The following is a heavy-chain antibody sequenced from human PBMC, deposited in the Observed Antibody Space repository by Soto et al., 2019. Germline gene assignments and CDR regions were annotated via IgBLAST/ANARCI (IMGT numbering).Heavy chain of an antibody. J-gene: IGHJ5*02. CDR2: IYYSGST. CDR3: ARETDSSGSNWFDP. CDR1: GGSISSGDYY. D-gene: IGHD3-22*01. V-gene: IGHV4-30-4*01. Sequence: QVQLQESGPGLVKPSQTLSLTCTVSGGSISSGDYYWSWIRQPPGKGLAWIGYIYYSGSTYYNPSLQTRLTISVDTSKNQFSLKLSSVTAADTAVYYCARETDSSGSNWFDPWGQGTLVTVSS.